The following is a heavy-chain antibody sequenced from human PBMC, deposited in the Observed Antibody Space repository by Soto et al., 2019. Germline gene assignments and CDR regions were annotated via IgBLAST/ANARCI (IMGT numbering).Heavy chain of an antibody. CDR3: ARDMGEWELLLIDY. CDR1: GFTFSSYA. D-gene: IGHD1-26*01. Sequence: GWSLRLSCAASGFTFSSYAMHWVRQAPGKGLEWVAVISYDGSNKYYADSVRGRFTISRDNSKNTLYLQMNSLRAEDTAVYYCARDMGEWELLLIDYWGQGTLVTGSS. CDR2: ISYDGSNK. V-gene: IGHV3-30-3*01. J-gene: IGHJ4*02.